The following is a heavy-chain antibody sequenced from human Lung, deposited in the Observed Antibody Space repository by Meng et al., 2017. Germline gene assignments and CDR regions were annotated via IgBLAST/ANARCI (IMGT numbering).Heavy chain of an antibody. CDR3: ARGTPGRSYSDY. D-gene: IGHD3-10*01. Sequence: QVTGVQSGASVKEPGASVKVSCKASDYTFTVYGVSWVRQAPGQGLEWMAWLGAHDGDTSHAPKFQGRVTVSADRPTATAYMELRSLRSDDTAVYYCARGTPGRSYSDYWGQGTLVTVSS. J-gene: IGHJ4*02. CDR2: LGAHDGDT. V-gene: IGHV1-18*01. CDR1: DYTFTVYG.